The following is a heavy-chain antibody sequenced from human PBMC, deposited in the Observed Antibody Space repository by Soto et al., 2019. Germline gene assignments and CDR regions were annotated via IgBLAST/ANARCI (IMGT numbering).Heavy chain of an antibody. D-gene: IGHD2-21*02. J-gene: IGHJ4*02. Sequence: SETLSLTCTVSGGSISSSSYYWGWIRQPPGKGLEWIGSVYYSGTTHYSPSLKSRVTMSVDTSKNQFSLKLTSVTAADTAVYYCATTADHWGQGTLVTVSS. CDR2: VYYSGTT. CDR1: GGSISSSSYY. CDR3: ATTADH. V-gene: IGHV4-39*01.